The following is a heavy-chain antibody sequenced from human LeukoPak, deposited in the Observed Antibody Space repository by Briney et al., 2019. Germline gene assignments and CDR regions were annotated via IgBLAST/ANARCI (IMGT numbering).Heavy chain of an antibody. CDR2: INPNSGGT. J-gene: IGHJ5*02. V-gene: IGHV1-2*02. CDR3: ARSSGYDYWFDP. D-gene: IGHD5-12*01. CDR1: GYTFTSYG. Sequence: ASVKVSCKASGYTFTSYGINWVRQATGQGLEWMGWINPNSGGTNYAQKFQGRVTMTRDTSISTAYMELSRLRSDDTAVYYCARSSGYDYWFDPWGQGTLVTVSS.